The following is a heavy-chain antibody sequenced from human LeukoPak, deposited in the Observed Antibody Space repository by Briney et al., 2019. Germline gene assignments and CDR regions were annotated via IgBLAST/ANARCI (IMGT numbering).Heavy chain of an antibody. J-gene: IGHJ4*02. CDR2: IWYDGSNK. CDR3: AKVEDIVVVVAATFDY. V-gene: IGHV3-33*06. CDR1: GFTFSSYA. D-gene: IGHD2-15*01. Sequence: PGGSLRLSCAASGFTFSSYAMSWVRQAPGKGLEWVAIIWYDGSNKYYADSVKGRFTISRDNSKNTLYLQMNSLRAEDTAVYYCAKVEDIVVVVAATFDYWGQGTLVTVSS.